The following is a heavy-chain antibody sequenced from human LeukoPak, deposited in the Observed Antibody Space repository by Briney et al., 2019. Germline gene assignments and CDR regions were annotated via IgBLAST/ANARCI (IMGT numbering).Heavy chain of an antibody. D-gene: IGHD7-27*01. CDR1: GYTFTSYD. CDR3: VRTPPNWGADF. J-gene: IGHJ4*02. V-gene: IGHV1-8*01. CDR2: MSPNSGNT. Sequence: ASVKVSCKASGYTFTSYDINWMRQATGQGLEWMGWMSPNSGNTGYAQKFQGRVTMTRGTSTGTAYLELSSLRSEDSAVYYCVRTPPNWGADFWGQGTLVTVSS.